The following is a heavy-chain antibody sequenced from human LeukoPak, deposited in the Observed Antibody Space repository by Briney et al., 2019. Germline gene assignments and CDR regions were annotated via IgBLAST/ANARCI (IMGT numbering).Heavy chain of an antibody. V-gene: IGHV4-34*01. J-gene: IGHJ3*02. CDR2: INHSGST. CDR1: GGSFSGYY. D-gene: IGHD3-22*01. CDR3: ARDQADYDSSGYYYVFDAFDI. Sequence: TSETLSLTCAVYGGSFSGYYWSWIRQPPGKGLEWIGEINHSGSTNYNPSLKSRVTISVDTSKNQFSLKLSPVTAADTAVYYCARDQADYDSSGYYYVFDAFDIWGQGTMVTVSS.